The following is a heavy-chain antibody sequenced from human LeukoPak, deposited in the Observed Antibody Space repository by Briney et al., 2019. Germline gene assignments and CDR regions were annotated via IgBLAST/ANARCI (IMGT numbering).Heavy chain of an antibody. D-gene: IGHD6-6*01. CDR3: ARVRDKAAPLQLYYYYYYYTDV. V-gene: IGHV1-18*01. Sequence: ASVKVSCEASGYTFINYGISWVRQAPGQGLEWLGWINNYNRNTKYARGLQGRVIMTTDPSTSTAHLEVRNLRSDDTAVYYCARVRDKAAPLQLYYYYYYYTDVWGKGTTVTVSS. J-gene: IGHJ6*03. CDR1: GYTFINYG. CDR2: INNYNRNT.